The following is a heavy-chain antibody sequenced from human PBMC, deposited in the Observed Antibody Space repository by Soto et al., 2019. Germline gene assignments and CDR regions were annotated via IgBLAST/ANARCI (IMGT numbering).Heavy chain of an antibody. J-gene: IGHJ6*02. CDR1: GYTFTSYG. D-gene: IGHD3-9*01. CDR2: ISAYNGNT. CDR3: ARAYVLNYDILTGYYVGPNYYYYGMDV. Sequence: ASVKVSCKASGYTFTSYGISWVRQAPGQGLEWMGWISAYNGNTNYAQKLQGRVTMTTDTSTSTAYMELRSLRSDDTAVYYCARAYVLNYDILTGYYVGPNYYYYGMDVWGQGTTVTVSS. V-gene: IGHV1-18*01.